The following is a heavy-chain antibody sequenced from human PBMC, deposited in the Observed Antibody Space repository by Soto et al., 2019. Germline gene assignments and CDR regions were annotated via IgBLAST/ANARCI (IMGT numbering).Heavy chain of an antibody. D-gene: IGHD2-15*01. V-gene: IGHV3-33*01. CDR1: GFTFSSYG. Sequence: GGSLRLSCAASGFTFSSYGMHWVCQAPGKGLEWVAVIWYDGSNKYYADSVKGRFTISRDNSKNTLYLQMNSLRAEDTAVYYCAREYIVVVVAATPGHGMDVWGQGTTDTVSS. CDR3: AREYIVVVVAATPGHGMDV. J-gene: IGHJ6*02. CDR2: IWYDGSNK.